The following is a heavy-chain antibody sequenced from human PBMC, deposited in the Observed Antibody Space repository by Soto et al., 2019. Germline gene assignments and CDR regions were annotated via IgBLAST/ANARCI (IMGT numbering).Heavy chain of an antibody. V-gene: IGHV4-31*03. CDR1: GGSISSGAYY. CDR3: AIYDSSGSRGFQH. J-gene: IGHJ1*01. Sequence: QVQLQESGPGLVKPSQTLSLTCTVSGGSISSGAYYWSWIRQHPGKGLEWIGYIYYSGSTYYNPSLKSRGTISVDTSKNQFSLKLSSVTAADTAVYYCAIYDSSGSRGFQHWDQGTLVTVSS. CDR2: IYYSGST. D-gene: IGHD3-22*01.